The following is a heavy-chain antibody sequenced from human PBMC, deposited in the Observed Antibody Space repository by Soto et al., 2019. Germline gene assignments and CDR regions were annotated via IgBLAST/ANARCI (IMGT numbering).Heavy chain of an antibody. CDR3: ARLNQGLCQTGVGY. CDR1: GGSISSSSYY. V-gene: IGHV4-39*01. CDR2: IYYSGST. Sequence: QLQLQESGPGLVKPSETLSLTCTVSGGSISSSSYYWGWIRQPPGKGLEWIGSIYYSGSTYYNPSLKSRVTISADTSKNQFSLKLSSVTAADTAVYYCARLNQGLCQTGVGYWGQGTLVTVSS. D-gene: IGHD6-25*01. J-gene: IGHJ4*02.